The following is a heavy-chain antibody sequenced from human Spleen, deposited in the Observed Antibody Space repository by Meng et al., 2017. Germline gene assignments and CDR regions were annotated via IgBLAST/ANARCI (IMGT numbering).Heavy chain of an antibody. J-gene: IGHJ4*02. CDR1: GFTFSSYA. CDR2: ISGSGGST. V-gene: IGHV3-23*01. D-gene: IGHD6-19*01. CDR3: ARRYSSGWYGSDY. Sequence: GESLKISCAASGFTFSSYAMSWVRQAPGKGLEWVSAISGSGGSTYYADSVKGRFTISRDNSKNTLYLQMNSLRAEDTAVYYCARRYSSGWYGSDYWGQGTLVTVSS.